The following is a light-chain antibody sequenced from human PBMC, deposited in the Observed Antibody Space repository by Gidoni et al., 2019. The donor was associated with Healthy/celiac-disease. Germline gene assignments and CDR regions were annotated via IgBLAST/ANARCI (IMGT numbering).Light chain of an antibody. V-gene: IGKV1-39*01. J-gene: IGKJ5*01. Sequence: DIQMTQSPSSLSASVGDRVTITCRASQSISSYLNWYQQKPVKAPKLLIYAASSLQSGVPSRFSGSGSWTDFTITISSLQPEDFATYYCQQSYSTPLTCGQGTRLEIK. CDR1: QSISSY. CDR2: AAS. CDR3: QQSYSTPLT.